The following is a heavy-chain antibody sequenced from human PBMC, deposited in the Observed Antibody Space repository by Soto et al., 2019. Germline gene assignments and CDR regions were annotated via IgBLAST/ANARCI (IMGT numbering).Heavy chain of an antibody. D-gene: IGHD1-7*01. Sequence: GGSLRLSCAASAFSFSTSWMHWVRQAPGEGLVWVSRITPDGRTTFYADSVKGRFTISRDNAKNTLYLQMNILRVEDTAVYFCATARNYNFDTWGLGALVTVSS. V-gene: IGHV3-74*01. CDR3: ATARNYNFDT. J-gene: IGHJ4*02. CDR2: ITPDGRTT. CDR1: AFSFSTSW.